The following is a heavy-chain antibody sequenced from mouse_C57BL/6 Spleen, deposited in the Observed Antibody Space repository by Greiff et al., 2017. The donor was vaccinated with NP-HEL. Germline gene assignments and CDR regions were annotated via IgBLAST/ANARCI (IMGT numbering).Heavy chain of an antibody. D-gene: IGHD1-1*01. CDR1: GYAFSSSW. CDR2: IYPGDGDT. CDR3: ARRWQLAWDYAMDY. J-gene: IGHJ4*01. Sequence: VQLQQSGPELVKPGASVKISCKASGYAFSSSWMNWVKQRPGKGLEWIGRIYPGDGDTNYNGKFKGKATLTADKSSSTAYMQLSSLTSEDSAVYFCARRWQLAWDYAMDYWGQGTSVTVAS. V-gene: IGHV1-82*01.